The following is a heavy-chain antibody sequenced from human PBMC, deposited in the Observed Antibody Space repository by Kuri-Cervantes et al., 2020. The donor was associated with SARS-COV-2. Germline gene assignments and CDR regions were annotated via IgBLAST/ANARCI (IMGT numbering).Heavy chain of an antibody. V-gene: IGHV3-7*01. CDR1: GFSFSMYW. D-gene: IGHD3-3*01. Sequence: GGSLRLSCAASGFSFSMYWMSWVRQAPGKGLEWVANIKKDGSEKYYVDSVKGRFTISRDNAKNSLYLQMNSLRAEDTAVYYCARKRNNYDFWSGPIYYFDYWGQGTLVTVSS. J-gene: IGHJ4*02. CDR3: ARKRNNYDFWSGPIYYFDY. CDR2: IKKDGSEK.